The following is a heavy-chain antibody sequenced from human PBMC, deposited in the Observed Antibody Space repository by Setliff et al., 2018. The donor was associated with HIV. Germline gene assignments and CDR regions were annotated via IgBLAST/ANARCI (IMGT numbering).Heavy chain of an antibody. CDR3: ASAGYFDSSAEF. Sequence: ASVKVSCKVSGYTLTELSMHGVRQAPGQGLEWMGRVVPVFNTVNYAQLFQDRITISADKSTSTAYMELSNLRSNDTAVYYCASAGYFDSSAEFWGQGTLVTVSS. J-gene: IGHJ4*02. V-gene: IGHV1-24*01. D-gene: IGHD3-9*01. CDR1: GYTLTELS. CDR2: VVPVFNTV.